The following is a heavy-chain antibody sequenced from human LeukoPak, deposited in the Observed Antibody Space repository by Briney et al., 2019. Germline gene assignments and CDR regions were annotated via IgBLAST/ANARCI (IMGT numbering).Heavy chain of an antibody. CDR1: GFTFDDYA. CDR3: AKDIQYSSSGIDY. D-gene: IGHD6-6*01. V-gene: IGHV3-9*01. J-gene: IGHJ4*02. Sequence: PGGSLRLSCAASGFTFDDYAMHWVRHGPGKGLEWVSSISWNSGNIGYADSVKGRFTISRDNAKNYLYLQVNSLRTEDTAFYYCAKDIQYSSSGIDYWGQGALVTVSS. CDR2: ISWNSGNI.